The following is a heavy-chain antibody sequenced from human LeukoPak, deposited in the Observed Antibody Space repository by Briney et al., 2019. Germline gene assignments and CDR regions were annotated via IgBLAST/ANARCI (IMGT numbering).Heavy chain of an antibody. CDR1: GYTFTSYG. J-gene: IGHJ5*02. CDR2: ISAYNGNT. Sequence: ASVKVSCKASGYTFTSYGISWVRQAPGQGLEWMGWISAYNGNTNYAQKLQGRVTMTTDTSTSTAYTELRSLRSDDTAVYYCAREKPYYYDSSGYFDPWGQGTLVTVSS. D-gene: IGHD3-22*01. V-gene: IGHV1-18*01. CDR3: AREKPYYYDSSGYFDP.